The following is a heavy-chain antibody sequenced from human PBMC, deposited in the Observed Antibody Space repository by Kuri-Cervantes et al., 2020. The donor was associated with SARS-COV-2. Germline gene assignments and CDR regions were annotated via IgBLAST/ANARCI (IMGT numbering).Heavy chain of an antibody. CDR1: GFTVSSNY. Sequence: GGSLRLSCAASGFTVSSNYMSWVRQAPGKGLEWVSVIYSGGSTYHADSVKGRFTISRDNSKNTLYLQMSSLRAEDTAVYYCARDLRPGKSLDYWGQGTLVTVSS. CDR2: IYSGGST. D-gene: IGHD3-10*01. J-gene: IGHJ4*02. CDR3: ARDLRPGKSLDY. V-gene: IGHV3-66*01.